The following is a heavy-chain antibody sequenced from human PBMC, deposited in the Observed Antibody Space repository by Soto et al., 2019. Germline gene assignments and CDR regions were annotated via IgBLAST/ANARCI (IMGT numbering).Heavy chain of an antibody. J-gene: IGHJ4*02. CDR2: IDPSDSYT. V-gene: IGHV5-10-1*01. D-gene: IGHD2-21*02. Sequence: PGESLKISCKGSGYSFTSYWISWVRQMPGKGLEWMGRIDPSDSYTNYSPSFQGHVTISADKSISTAYLQWNSLKASDTAVYYCARVFPSYCGGDCSYFDSWGQGTLVTVSS. CDR3: ARVFPSYCGGDCSYFDS. CDR1: GYSFTSYW.